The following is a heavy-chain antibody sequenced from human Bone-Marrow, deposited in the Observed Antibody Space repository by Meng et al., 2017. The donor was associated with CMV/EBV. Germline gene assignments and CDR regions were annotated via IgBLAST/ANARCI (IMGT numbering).Heavy chain of an antibody. CDR1: GGSFSGYY. CDR2: INHSGST. D-gene: IGHD5-18*01. V-gene: IGHV4-34*01. Sequence: CAVYGGSFSGYYWSWSRQPPGKGLEWIGDINHSGSTNYNPSLKSRVTISVDTSKNQFSLKLSSVTAADTAVYYCASTRGYSYGPFDPWGQGTLVTVSS. CDR3: ASTRGYSYGPFDP. J-gene: IGHJ5*02.